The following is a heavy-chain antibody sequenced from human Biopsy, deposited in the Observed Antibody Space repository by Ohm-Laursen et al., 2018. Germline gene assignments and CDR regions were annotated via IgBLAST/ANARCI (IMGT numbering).Heavy chain of an antibody. D-gene: IGHD1-26*01. V-gene: IGHV4-59*07. Sequence: SDTLSLTCSVSGGSMTGYEWSWIRLAPGKGLEWIDYIYYSGGTKYNPSLASRVTFSVDMSKSQFSLKLYSVTAADTAVYYCARVEAGTYDALDIWGQGTLVAVSA. CDR1: GGSMTGYE. J-gene: IGHJ3*02. CDR2: IYYSGGT. CDR3: ARVEAGTYDALDI.